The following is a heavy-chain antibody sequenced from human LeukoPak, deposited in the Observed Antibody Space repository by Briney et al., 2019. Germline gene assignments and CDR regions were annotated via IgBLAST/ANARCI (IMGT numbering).Heavy chain of an antibody. J-gene: IGHJ4*02. V-gene: IGHV3-21*01. CDR2: ISSSSSYI. Sequence: PGGSLRLSCAASGFTFSSYSMNWVRQAPGKGLEWVSSISSSSSYIYYADSVKGRFTISRDNAKNSLYLRMNSLRAEDTAVYYCAREFLYYYDSSGYNFDYWGQGTLVTVSS. CDR3: AREFLYYYDSSGYNFDY. CDR1: GFTFSSYS. D-gene: IGHD3-22*01.